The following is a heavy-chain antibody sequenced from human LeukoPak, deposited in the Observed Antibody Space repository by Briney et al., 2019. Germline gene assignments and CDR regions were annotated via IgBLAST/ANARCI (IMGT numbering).Heavy chain of an antibody. J-gene: IGHJ4*02. Sequence: PGGSLRLSCAASGFTVSSNYMSWVRQAPGKGLEWVSVIYSGGSTYYADSVKGRFTISRDNSKNTLYLQMNSLRAEDTAVYYCASPIVGATTGGYWGQGTLVTVFS. CDR2: IYSGGST. CDR3: ASPIVGATTGGY. CDR1: GFTVSSNY. D-gene: IGHD1-26*01. V-gene: IGHV3-53*01.